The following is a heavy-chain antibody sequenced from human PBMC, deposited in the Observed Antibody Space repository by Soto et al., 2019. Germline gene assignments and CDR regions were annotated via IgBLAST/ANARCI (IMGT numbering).Heavy chain of an antibody. Sequence: SETLSLTCTVSGGSISSSSYYWGWIRQPPGKGLEWIGSIYYSGSTYYNPSLKSRVTISVDTSKNQFSLKLSSVTAADTAVYYCARVAMGRGVTLVFYYYGMDVWGQGTTATVSS. CDR3: ARVAMGRGVTLVFYYYGMDV. CDR2: IYYSGST. D-gene: IGHD3-10*01. J-gene: IGHJ6*02. V-gene: IGHV4-39*01. CDR1: GGSISSSSYY.